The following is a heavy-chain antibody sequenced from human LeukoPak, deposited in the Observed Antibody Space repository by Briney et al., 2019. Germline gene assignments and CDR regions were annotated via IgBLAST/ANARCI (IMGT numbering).Heavy chain of an antibody. CDR2: IYHSGGT. V-gene: IGHV4-38-2*01. J-gene: IGHJ5*02. D-gene: IGHD3-22*01. CDR1: GYSISSGYY. Sequence: SETLSLTCAVSGYSISSGYYWGWIRQPPGKGLEWIGSIYHSGGTYYNPSLKSRVTISVDTSKNQFSLKLSSVTAADTAVYYCARCAPAFGDYYDSALFDPWGQGTLVTVSS. CDR3: ARCAPAFGDYYDSALFDP.